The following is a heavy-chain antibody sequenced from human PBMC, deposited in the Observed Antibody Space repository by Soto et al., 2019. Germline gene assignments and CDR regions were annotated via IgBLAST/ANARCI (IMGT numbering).Heavy chain of an antibody. D-gene: IGHD6-19*01. CDR1: GFTFSSYA. CDR3: AKGPGIAVAEAEYFQH. J-gene: IGHJ1*01. CDR2: ISGSGGST. V-gene: IGHV3-23*01. Sequence: ESGGGLVQPGGSLRLSCAASGFTFSSYAMGWVRQAPGKGLEWVSTISGSGGSTYYADSVKGRFTISRDNSKNTLYLQMNSLRAEDTAVYCCAKGPGIAVAEAEYFQHWGQGTLVTVSS.